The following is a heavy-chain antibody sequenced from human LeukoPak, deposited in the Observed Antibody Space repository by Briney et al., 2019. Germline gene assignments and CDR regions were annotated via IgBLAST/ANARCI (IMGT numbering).Heavy chain of an antibody. J-gene: IGHJ3*02. CDR1: GGSISSGGYY. Sequence: SETLSLTCTVSGGSISSGGYYWSWIRQHQGKGLEWIGYIYYSGSTYYNPSLKSRVTISVDTSKNQFSLKLSSVTAADTAVYYCASHTARRDYDSSGYYYAFDIWGQGTMVTVSS. CDR3: ASHTARRDYDSSGYYYAFDI. D-gene: IGHD3-22*01. V-gene: IGHV4-31*03. CDR2: IYYSGST.